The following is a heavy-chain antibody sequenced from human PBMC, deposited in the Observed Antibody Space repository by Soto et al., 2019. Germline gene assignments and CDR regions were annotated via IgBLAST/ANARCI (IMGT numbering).Heavy chain of an antibody. J-gene: IGHJ4*02. V-gene: IGHV3-23*01. D-gene: IGHD5-12*01. CDR2: ISGSGDST. CDR3: GKDSFINLRGYDSY. Sequence: WVRQAPGKVLEWVSAISGSGDSTYYADSVKGRLTISRDNSENTLYLKMSSLRAEDTAIYSCGKDSFINLRGYDSYWGQGTLVNVSS.